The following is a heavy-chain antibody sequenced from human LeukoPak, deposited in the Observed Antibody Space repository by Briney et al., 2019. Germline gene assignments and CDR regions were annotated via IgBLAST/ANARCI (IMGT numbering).Heavy chain of an antibody. V-gene: IGHV4-59*01. CDR2: IYYGGST. CDR3: ARRPVSYYYDSSGHYLGAFDI. CDR1: GGSISSYY. Sequence: SETLSLTCTVSGGSISSYYWSWIRQPPGKGLEWIGYIYYGGSTNYNPSLKSRVTISVDTSKNQFSLKLSSVTAADTAVYYCARRPVSYYYDSSGHYLGAFDIWGQGTMVTVSS. D-gene: IGHD3-22*01. J-gene: IGHJ3*02.